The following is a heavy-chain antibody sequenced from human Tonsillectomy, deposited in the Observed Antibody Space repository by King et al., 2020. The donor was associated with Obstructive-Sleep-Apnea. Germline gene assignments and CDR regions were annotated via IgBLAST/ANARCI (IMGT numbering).Heavy chain of an antibody. D-gene: IGHD3-10*01. J-gene: IGHJ4*02. Sequence: VQLQESGPGLVKPSETLSLTCTVSGDSITNYSCNWIRQPAGKGLEWIGRIYSSGTTNYNPSLKSRVTMSVDTSKNQFSLKLNSVTDADTALYYCASTPLVRGLLIPNLRDWGQGTLVTVSS. CDR2: IYSSGTT. V-gene: IGHV4-4*07. CDR1: GDSITNYS. CDR3: ASTPLVRGLLIPNLRD.